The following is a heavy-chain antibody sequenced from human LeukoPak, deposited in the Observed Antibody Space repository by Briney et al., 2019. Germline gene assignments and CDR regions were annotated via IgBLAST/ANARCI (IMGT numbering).Heavy chain of an antibody. CDR3: ARSIAVVTLYYFDY. J-gene: IGHJ4*02. V-gene: IGHV4-59*01. CDR2: IYYSGST. D-gene: IGHD3-22*01. CDR1: GGSISSYY. Sequence: SETLSLTCTVSGGSISSYYWSWIRQPPGKGLEWIGYIYYSGSTNYNPSLKSRVTIPVDTSKNQFSLKLSSVTAADTAVYYCARSIAVVTLYYFDYWGQGTLVTVSS.